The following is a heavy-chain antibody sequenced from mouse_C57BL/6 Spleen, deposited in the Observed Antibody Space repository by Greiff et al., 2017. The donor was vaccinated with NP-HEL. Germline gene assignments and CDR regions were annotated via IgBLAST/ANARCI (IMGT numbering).Heavy chain of an antibody. J-gene: IGHJ4*01. CDR3: ARRSNYEGVYAMDY. CDR2: INPGSGGT. CDR1: GYAFTNYL. D-gene: IGHD2-5*01. V-gene: IGHV1-54*01. Sequence: VQRVESGAELVRPGTSVKVSCKASGYAFTNYLIEWVKQRPGQGLEWIGVINPGSGGTNYNEKFKGKATLTADKSSSTAYMQLSSLTSEDSAVYFCARRSNYEGVYAMDYWGQGTSVTVSS.